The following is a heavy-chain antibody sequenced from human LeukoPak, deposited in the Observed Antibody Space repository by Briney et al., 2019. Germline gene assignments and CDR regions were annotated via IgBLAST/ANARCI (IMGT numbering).Heavy chain of an antibody. J-gene: IGHJ4*02. Sequence: PSETLSLTCTVSGGSISSYYWSWIRQPPGKGLEWIGYIYYSGSTNYNPSLKSRVTISVDTSKNQFSLKLSSVTAADTAVYYCARAPLLWFGEFDYWGQGTLVTVSS. CDR1: GGSISSYY. CDR3: ARAPLLWFGEFDY. CDR2: IYYSGST. D-gene: IGHD3-10*01. V-gene: IGHV4-59*01.